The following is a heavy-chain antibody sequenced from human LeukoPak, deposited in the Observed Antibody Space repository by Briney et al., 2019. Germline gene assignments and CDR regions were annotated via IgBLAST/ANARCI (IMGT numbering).Heavy chain of an antibody. CDR2: IYNSGST. CDR3: ARAYRPSSLYFDY. V-gene: IGHV4-31*03. CDR1: GASISSGGYY. J-gene: IGHJ4*02. Sequence: SETLSLTCTVSGASISSGGYYWSWIRQHPGKGLEWIGYIYNSGSTYYNPSLKSRITISVDTSQNQFSLKLSSVTAADTAVYYCARAYRPSSLYFDYWGQGTLVTVSS. D-gene: IGHD6-6*01.